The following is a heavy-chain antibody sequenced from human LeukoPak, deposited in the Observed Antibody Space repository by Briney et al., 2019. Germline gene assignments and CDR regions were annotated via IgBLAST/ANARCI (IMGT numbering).Heavy chain of an antibody. CDR1: GFTFSSYA. J-gene: IGHJ4*02. V-gene: IGHV3-30*04. CDR2: ISYDGSNK. D-gene: IGHD6-19*01. CDR3: ARDYVAVAQLDY. Sequence: GRSLRLSCAASGFTFSSYAMHGVRQAPGKGLEWVAVISYDGSNKYYADSVKGRFTISRDNSKNTLYLQMNSLRAEDTAVYYCARDYVAVAQLDYWGQGTLVTVSS.